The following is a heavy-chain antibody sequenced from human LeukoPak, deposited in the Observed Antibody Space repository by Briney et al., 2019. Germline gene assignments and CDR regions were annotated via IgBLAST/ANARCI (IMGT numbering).Heavy chain of an antibody. CDR3: AKRLSGYCSGGSCYYSAIDV. Sequence: GGSLRLSCAASGFTFSSHAMVWVRQAPGKGLEWVSFISYDGSNKVHADSVMGRFTISRDNSKNTLYLQMNSLRAEDTAEYYCAKRLSGYCSGGSCYYSAIDVWGQGTMVTVS. CDR1: GFTFSSHA. V-gene: IGHV3-30-3*02. CDR2: ISYDGSNK. J-gene: IGHJ3*01. D-gene: IGHD2-15*01.